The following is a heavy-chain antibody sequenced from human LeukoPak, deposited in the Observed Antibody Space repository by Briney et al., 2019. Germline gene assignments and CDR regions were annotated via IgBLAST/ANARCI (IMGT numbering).Heavy chain of an antibody. J-gene: IGHJ5*02. CDR1: GGSISSGGYY. D-gene: IGHD6-13*01. Sequence: SQTLSLTCTVSGGSISSGGYYWSWIRQHPGKGLEWIGYIYYSGSTYYNPSLKSRVTISVDTSKNQFSLKLSSVTAADTAVYYCARAPPYSSSWTGWFDPWGQGTLVTVSS. CDR2: IYYSGST. CDR3: ARAPPYSSSWTGWFDP. V-gene: IGHV4-31*03.